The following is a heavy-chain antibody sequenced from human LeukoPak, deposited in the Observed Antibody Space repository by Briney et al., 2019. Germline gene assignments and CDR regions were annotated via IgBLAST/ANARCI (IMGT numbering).Heavy chain of an antibody. D-gene: IGHD2-2*01. CDR3: AKDERCSSTSCLRYYYYHYMDV. CDR2: IRYDGSNK. CDR1: GFTFSSYG. V-gene: IGHV3-30*02. Sequence: GGSLRLSCAASGFTFSSYGMHWVRQAPGKGLEWVAFIRYDGSNKYYADSVKGRFTISRDNSKNTLYLQMNSLRAEDTAVYYCAKDERCSSTSCLRYYYYHYMDVWGKGTTVTVSS. J-gene: IGHJ6*03.